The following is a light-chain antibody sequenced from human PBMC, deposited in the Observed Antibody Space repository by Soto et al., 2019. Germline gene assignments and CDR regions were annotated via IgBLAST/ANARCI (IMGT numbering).Light chain of an antibody. V-gene: IGKV3-20*01. J-gene: IGKJ3*01. CDR3: QQYGGSVFT. Sequence: ELVLTQSPGTLSLSPGERATLSCRASQSVSSSYLAWYQQKPGQAPRLLIYGASSRATGIPDRFSGSGSGTDFTLTISRLEPEDFAVYYCQQYGGSVFTFGRGTKVDIK. CDR1: QSVSSSY. CDR2: GAS.